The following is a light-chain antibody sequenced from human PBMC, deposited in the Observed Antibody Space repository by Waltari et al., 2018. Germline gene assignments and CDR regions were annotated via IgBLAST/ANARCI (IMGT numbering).Light chain of an antibody. J-gene: IGLJ1*01. CDR2: DLA. CDR1: DSNVGNDY. CDR3: GTWDSSLSVGV. Sequence: QSVLTQPPSVSAAPGQKVTISCSGSDSNVGNDYVSWYHQLPGRAPKLLIYDLANRPSGIPDRFSGPKSGTSATLAITGLQTGDEADYFCGTWDSSLSVGVFGTGTKVTV. V-gene: IGLV1-51*01.